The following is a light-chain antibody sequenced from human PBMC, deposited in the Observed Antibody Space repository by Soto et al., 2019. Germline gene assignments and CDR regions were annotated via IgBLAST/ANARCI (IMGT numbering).Light chain of an antibody. V-gene: IGLV2-14*01. Sequence: QPVLTQPASVSGSPGQSVTISCTGTSGDVGGYYYVSWYQQHPGQAPRLLIYEVSNRPSGVSNRFSGSKSGNTASLTISGLQADDEAHYYCSSYTGSSTVIFGGGTKLTVL. CDR2: EVS. CDR1: SGDVGGYYY. J-gene: IGLJ2*01. CDR3: SSYTGSSTVI.